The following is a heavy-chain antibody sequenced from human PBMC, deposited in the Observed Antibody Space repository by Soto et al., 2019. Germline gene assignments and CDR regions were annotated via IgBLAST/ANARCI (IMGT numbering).Heavy chain of an antibody. CDR3: AKMKYYYDSSMYYFDY. Sequence: SGGSLRLSCAASGFTFSSYGMHWVRQAPGKGLEWVAVISYDGSNKYYADSVKGRFTISRDNSKNTLYLQMNSLRAEDTAVYYCAKMKYYYDSSMYYFDYWGQGTLVTVSS. CDR1: GFTFSSYG. CDR2: ISYDGSNK. D-gene: IGHD3-22*01. J-gene: IGHJ4*02. V-gene: IGHV3-30*18.